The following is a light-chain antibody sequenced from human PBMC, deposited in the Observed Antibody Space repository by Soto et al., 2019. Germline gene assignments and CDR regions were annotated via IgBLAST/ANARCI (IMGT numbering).Light chain of an antibody. CDR3: QDYNDAQFS. V-gene: IGKV1-27*01. CDR1: HDIGKS. CDR2: GAS. Sequence: DFQMTQFPPSLSASIGDRVTVTCRASHDIGKSLAWYQQRPGESPSLLIYGASTLQSGVPARFSGSGSGTDFTLAIKALRPGDVATEYCQDYNDAQFSFGGGTKVEVK. J-gene: IGKJ4*01.